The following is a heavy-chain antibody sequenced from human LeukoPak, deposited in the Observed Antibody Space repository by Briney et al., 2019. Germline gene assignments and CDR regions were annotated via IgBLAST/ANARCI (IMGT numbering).Heavy chain of an antibody. CDR2: ISSSGSTI. J-gene: IGHJ3*02. CDR3: ARESGSFLEWGEHDAFDI. D-gene: IGHD3-3*01. CDR1: GFTFSSYA. Sequence: PGGSLRLSCAASGFTFSSYAMSWVRQAPGKGLEWVSYISSSGSTIYYADSVKGRFTISRDNAKNSLYLQMNSLRAEDTAVYYCARESGSFLEWGEHDAFDIWGQGTMVTVSS. V-gene: IGHV3-48*04.